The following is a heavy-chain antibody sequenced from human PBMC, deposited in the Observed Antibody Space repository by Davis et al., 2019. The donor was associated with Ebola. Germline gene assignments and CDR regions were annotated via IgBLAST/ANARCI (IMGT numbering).Heavy chain of an antibody. CDR1: GYTFTSYG. Sequence: ASVTLSCKASGYTFTSYGISWVRHAPGQGPEWMGWISAYNGNTNYAQKLQGRVTMTTDTSTSTAYMELRSLRSDETAVDYSARGITMVRGVTWFDPWGQGTLVTVSS. J-gene: IGHJ5*02. CDR3: ARGITMVRGVTWFDP. D-gene: IGHD3-10*01. V-gene: IGHV1-18*01. CDR2: ISAYNGNT.